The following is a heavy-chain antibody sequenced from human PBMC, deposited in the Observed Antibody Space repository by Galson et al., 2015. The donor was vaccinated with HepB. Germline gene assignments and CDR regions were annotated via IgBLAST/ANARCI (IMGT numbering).Heavy chain of an antibody. CDR1: GFTFSNYA. CDR3: ARGGYGSRLLTPFDY. J-gene: IGHJ4*02. CDR2: ISYDGSNT. Sequence: SLRLSCAGSGFTFSNYAMHWVRQAPGKGLEWVALISYDGSNTYYADSVKGRFAISRDNYKNTLYLQMNSLRVDDTTIYYCARGGYGSRLLTPFDYWGQGTLVTVSS. D-gene: IGHD6-13*01. V-gene: IGHV3-30*09.